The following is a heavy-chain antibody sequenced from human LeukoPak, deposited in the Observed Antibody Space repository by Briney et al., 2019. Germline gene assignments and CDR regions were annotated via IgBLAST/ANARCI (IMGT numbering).Heavy chain of an antibody. CDR1: GFTFSDYY. Sequence: GGSLRLSCAASGFTFSDYYMSWVRQAPGEGLEGGSYISSSGSTIYYADSVKGRFTISRDNAKNSLYLQMNSLRAEDTAVYYCARERSGLVRGVPYFDYWGQGTLVTVSS. CDR3: ARERSGLVRGVPYFDY. CDR2: ISSSGSTI. V-gene: IGHV3-11*01. J-gene: IGHJ4*02. D-gene: IGHD3-10*01.